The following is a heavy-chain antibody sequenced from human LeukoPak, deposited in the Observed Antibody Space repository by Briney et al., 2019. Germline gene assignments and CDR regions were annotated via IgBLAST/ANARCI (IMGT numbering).Heavy chain of an antibody. CDR2: ISSSSSTI. CDR3: ARDQRGMYSSSQGPDY. D-gene: IGHD6-13*01. CDR1: GFIFSDYS. V-gene: IGHV3-48*04. Sequence: PGGSLRLSCAASGFIFSDYSMNWVRQAPGKGLEWVSYISSSSSTIYYADSVKGRFTISRDNAKNSLYLQMNSLRAEDTAVYYCARDQRGMYSSSQGPDYWGQGTLVTVSS. J-gene: IGHJ4*02.